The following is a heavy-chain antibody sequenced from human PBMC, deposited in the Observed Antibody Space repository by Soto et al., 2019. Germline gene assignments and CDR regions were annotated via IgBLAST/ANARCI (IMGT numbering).Heavy chain of an antibody. V-gene: IGHV1-46*01. D-gene: IGHD2-15*01. CDR3: ARDRGYCSGGSCRNWFDP. CDR1: GYTFTSYG. Sequence: ASVKVSCKASGYTFTSYGISWVRQAPGQGLEWMGIINPSGGSTSYAQKFQGRVTMTRDTSTSTVYMELSSLRSEDTAVYYCARDRGYCSGGSCRNWFDPWGQGTLVTSPQ. J-gene: IGHJ5*02. CDR2: INPSGGST.